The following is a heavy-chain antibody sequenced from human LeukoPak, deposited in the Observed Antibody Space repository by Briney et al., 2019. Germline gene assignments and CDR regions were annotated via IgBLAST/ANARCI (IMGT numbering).Heavy chain of an antibody. D-gene: IGHD5-12*01. CDR3: ARTVTERGYSGYDPLYFDY. CDR2: IIPILGIA. V-gene: IGHV1-69*04. CDR1: GYTFTDYG. Sequence: SVKVSCKASGYTFTDYGISWVRQAPGQGLEWMGRIIPILGIANYARKFQGRVTITADKSTSTAYMELSSLRSEDTAVYYCARTVTERGYSGYDPLYFDYWGQGTLVTVSS. J-gene: IGHJ4*02.